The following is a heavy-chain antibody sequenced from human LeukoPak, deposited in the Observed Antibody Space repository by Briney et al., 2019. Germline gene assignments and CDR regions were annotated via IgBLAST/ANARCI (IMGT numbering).Heavy chain of an antibody. V-gene: IGHV4-34*01. CDR1: GGSFSGYY. CDR3: ARERGVIDY. Sequence: SETLSLTCAVYGGSFSGYYWSWIRQPPGKGLEWIGEIYHSGSTNYNPSLKSRVTISVDKFKNQFSLKLSSVTAADTAVYYCARERGVIDYWGQGTLVTVSS. J-gene: IGHJ4*02. D-gene: IGHD2-8*01. CDR2: IYHSGST.